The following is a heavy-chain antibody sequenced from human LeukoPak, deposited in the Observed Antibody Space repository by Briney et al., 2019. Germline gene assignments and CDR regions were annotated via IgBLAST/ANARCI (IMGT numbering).Heavy chain of an antibody. D-gene: IGHD6-19*01. J-gene: IGHJ4*02. V-gene: IGHV3-21*01. CDR1: GFTFSSYS. CDR2: ISSSSSYI. Sequence: GGPLRLSCAASGFTFSSYSMNWVRQAPGKGLEWVSSISSSSSYIYYADSVKGRFTISRDNAKNSLYLQMNSLRAEDTAVYYCAREAFDSGWYTFYYFDYWGQGTLVTVSS. CDR3: AREAFDSGWYTFYYFDY.